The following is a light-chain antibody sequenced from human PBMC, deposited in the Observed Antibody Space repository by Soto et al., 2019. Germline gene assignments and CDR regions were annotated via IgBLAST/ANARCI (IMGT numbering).Light chain of an antibody. CDR3: SSYTTTDTDV. J-gene: IGLJ1*01. Sequence: QSALTQPASVSGSPGQSITISCTGTSSDVGGYNYVSWSQQHPGKAPKLIIYEVSNRPSGVSNRFSGSKSGNTASLTISGLQAEDEADYYCSSYTTTDTDVFGTGTKLTVL. V-gene: IGLV2-14*01. CDR2: EVS. CDR1: SSDVGGYNY.